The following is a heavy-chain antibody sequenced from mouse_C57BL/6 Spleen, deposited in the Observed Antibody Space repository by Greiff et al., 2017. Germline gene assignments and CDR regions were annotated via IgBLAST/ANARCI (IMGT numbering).Heavy chain of an antibody. CDR1: GYSFTDYN. Sequence: EVKLMESGPELVKPGASVKISCKASGYSFTDYNMNWVKQSNGKSLEWIGVINPNYGTTSYNQKFKGKATLTVDQSSSTAYMQLNSLTSEDSAVYYCASSVNWVYAMDYWGQGTSVTVSS. V-gene: IGHV1-39*01. J-gene: IGHJ4*01. D-gene: IGHD4-1*01. CDR3: ASSVNWVYAMDY. CDR2: INPNYGTT.